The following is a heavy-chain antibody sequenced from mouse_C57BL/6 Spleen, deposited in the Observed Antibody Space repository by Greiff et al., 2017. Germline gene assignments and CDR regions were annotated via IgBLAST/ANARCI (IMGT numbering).Heavy chain of an antibody. Sequence: VQLQQSGAELVRPGASVTLSCKASGYTFTDYEMHWVKQTPVHGLEWIGAIDPETGGTAYNQKFKGKAILTADKSSSTAYMELRSLTSEDSAVYYCTRGLAAQATPFDYWGQGTTLTVSS. D-gene: IGHD3-2*02. V-gene: IGHV1-15*01. CDR3: TRGLAAQATPFDY. J-gene: IGHJ2*01. CDR2: IDPETGGT. CDR1: GYTFTDYE.